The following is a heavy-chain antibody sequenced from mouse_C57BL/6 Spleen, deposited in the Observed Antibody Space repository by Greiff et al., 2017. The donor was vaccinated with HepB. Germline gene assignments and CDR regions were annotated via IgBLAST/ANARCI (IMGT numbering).Heavy chain of an antibody. CDR3: AKGAMITTGKWYFDV. Sequence: VKLMESGPGLVQPSQSLSITCTVSGFSLTSYGVHWVRQSPGKGLEWLGVIWRGGSTDYNAAFMSRLSITKDNSKSQVFFKMNSLQADDTAIYYCAKGAMITTGKWYFDVWGTGTTVTVSS. J-gene: IGHJ1*03. V-gene: IGHV2-5*01. CDR1: GFSLTSYG. CDR2: IWRGGST. D-gene: IGHD2-4*01.